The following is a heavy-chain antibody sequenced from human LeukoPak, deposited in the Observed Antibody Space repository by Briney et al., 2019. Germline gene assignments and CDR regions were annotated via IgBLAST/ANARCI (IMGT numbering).Heavy chain of an antibody. Sequence: SETLSLTCTVSGGSISSYYWSWIRQPPGKGLEWIAYIYYSGSTNYNPSLKSRVTISVDTPKNQFSLKLSSVTAADTAVYYCARVAGGSFLPGAFDIWGQGTMVTVSS. CDR3: ARVAGGSFLPGAFDI. CDR2: IYYSGST. V-gene: IGHV4-59*01. CDR1: GGSISSYY. J-gene: IGHJ3*02.